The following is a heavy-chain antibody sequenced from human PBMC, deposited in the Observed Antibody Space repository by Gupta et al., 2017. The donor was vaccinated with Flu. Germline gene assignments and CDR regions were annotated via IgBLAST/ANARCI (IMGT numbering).Heavy chain of an antibody. CDR1: GFTFSSYA. Sequence: EVQLVESGGGLVQPGGSLSLSCAASGFTFSSYAMHWVRQAPGKGLEYVSAISSNGGSTYYANSVKGRFTISRDNSKNTLYLQMGSLRAEDMAVYYCARSLGDCSGGSCYYGMDVWGQGTTVTVSS. CDR3: ARSLGDCSGGSCYYGMDV. V-gene: IGHV3-64*01. CDR2: ISSNGGST. J-gene: IGHJ6*02. D-gene: IGHD2-15*01.